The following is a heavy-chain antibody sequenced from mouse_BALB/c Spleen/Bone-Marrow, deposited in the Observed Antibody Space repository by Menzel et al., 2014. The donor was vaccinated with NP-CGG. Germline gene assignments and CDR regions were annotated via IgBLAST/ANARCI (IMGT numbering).Heavy chain of an antibody. CDR1: GFTFSSYY. J-gene: IGHJ4*01. CDR3: ARLGNDDAMDY. V-gene: IGHV5-6-2*01. CDR2: INSNGGST. D-gene: IGHD2-12*01. Sequence: SGGGLVKLGGSLKLSCAATGFTFSSYYMSWVRQTPEKRLELVAAINSNGGSTYYPDTVKGRFTISRDNAKNTLYLQMSSLKSEDTALYYCARLGNDDAMDYWGEAASVTVSS.